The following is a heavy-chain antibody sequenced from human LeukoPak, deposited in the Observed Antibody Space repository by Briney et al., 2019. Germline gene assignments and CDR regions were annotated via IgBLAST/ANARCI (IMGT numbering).Heavy chain of an antibody. J-gene: IGHJ5*02. CDR1: GGTSSSYA. CDR2: IIPIFGTA. Sequence: ASVKVSCKASGGTSSSYAISWVRQAPGQGLEWMGGIIPIFGTANYAQKFQGRVTITADESTSTAYMELSSLRSEDTAVYYCARDPYSNYWFDPRGQGTLVTVSS. D-gene: IGHD4-11*01. V-gene: IGHV1-69*13. CDR3: ARDPYSNYWFDP.